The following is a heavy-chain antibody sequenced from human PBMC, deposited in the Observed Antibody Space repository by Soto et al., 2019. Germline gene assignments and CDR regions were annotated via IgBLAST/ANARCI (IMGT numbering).Heavy chain of an antibody. CDR2: IYPGDSDT. D-gene: IGHD5-18*01. V-gene: IGHV5-51*01. Sequence: PGEALKISCKGSGYSFTSYWIGWVRQMPGKGLEWMGVIYPGDSDTRYSPPFQGQVTISVDKSISTAYLQWSSLKASDTAMYYCARHRTAPYYFDFWGQGTLVTVSS. CDR3: ARHRTAPYYFDF. J-gene: IGHJ4*02. CDR1: GYSFTSYW.